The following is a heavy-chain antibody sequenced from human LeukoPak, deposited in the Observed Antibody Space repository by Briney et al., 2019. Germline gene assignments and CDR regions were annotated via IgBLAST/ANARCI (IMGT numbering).Heavy chain of an antibody. CDR3: AKDQPLYGGNSIFDY. J-gene: IGHJ4*02. Sequence: PGGSLRLSCAASGFTFSSYGMHWVRQAPGKGLEWVAFIRFDGSNKYYADSVKGRFTISRDNSKNTLYLQMNSLRAEDTAVYYCAKDQPLYGGNSIFDYWGQGTLVTVSS. CDR1: GFTFSSYG. V-gene: IGHV3-30*02. CDR2: IRFDGSNK. D-gene: IGHD4-23*01.